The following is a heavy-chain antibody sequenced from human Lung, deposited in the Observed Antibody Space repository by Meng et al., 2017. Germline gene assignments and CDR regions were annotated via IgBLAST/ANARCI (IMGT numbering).Heavy chain of an antibody. CDR2: IFHSGST. CDR3: ARFDISSSGRGDY. CDR1: GGSITSSTW. D-gene: IGHD1-26*01. J-gene: IGHJ4*02. Sequence: GHFQESGPGLGKPSGTLSLTCAVSGGSITSSTWWSWVRQTPGKGLEWFGEIFHSGSTNYNPPLESRVTISVDKSKNQFSLKVYSVTAADTATYYCARFDISSSGRGDYWGQGILVTVSS. V-gene: IGHV4-4*02.